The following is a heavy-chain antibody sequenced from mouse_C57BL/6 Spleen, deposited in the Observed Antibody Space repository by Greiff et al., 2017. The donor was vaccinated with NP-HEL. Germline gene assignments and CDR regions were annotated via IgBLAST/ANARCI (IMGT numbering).Heavy chain of an antibody. CDR1: GYTFTSYW. CDR3: ARSDLLLRGDY. V-gene: IGHV1-55*01. J-gene: IGHJ4*01. D-gene: IGHD1-1*01. CDR2: IYPGSGST. Sequence: QVQLQQPGAELVKPGASVKMSCKASGYTFTSYWITWVKPRPGPGLEWIGDIYPGSGSTNYNEKFKSKATLTVDTSSSTAYMQLSSLTSEDSAVYYCARSDLLLRGDYWGQGTSVTVSS.